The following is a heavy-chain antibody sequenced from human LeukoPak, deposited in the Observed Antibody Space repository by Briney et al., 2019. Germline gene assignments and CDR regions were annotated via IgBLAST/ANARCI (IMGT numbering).Heavy chain of an antibody. Sequence: PSETLSLTCTVSGGSISSSSYYWGWIRQPPGKGLEWIGTIYYSGSTYYNPSLKSRVTISVDTSKNQFSLKLSSVTAADTAVYYCARGRRDGYTLYYMDVWGKGTTVTVSS. D-gene: IGHD5-24*01. J-gene: IGHJ6*03. CDR3: ARGRRDGYTLYYMDV. V-gene: IGHV4-39*07. CDR2: IYYSGST. CDR1: GGSISSSSYY.